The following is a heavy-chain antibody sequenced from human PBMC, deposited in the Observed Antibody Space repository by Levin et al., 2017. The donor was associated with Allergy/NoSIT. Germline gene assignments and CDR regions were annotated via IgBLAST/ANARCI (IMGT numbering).Heavy chain of an antibody. V-gene: IGHV3-48*01. J-gene: IGHJ3*02. Sequence: GESLKISCAASGFTFSSYSMNWVRQAPGKGLEWVSYISSSSSTIYYADSVKGRFTISRDNAKNSLYLQMNSLRAEDTAVYYCARITYYYGSGSPLDGHNAFDIWGQGTMVTVSS. CDR1: GFTFSSYS. D-gene: IGHD3-10*01. CDR2: ISSSSSTI. CDR3: ARITYYYGSGSPLDGHNAFDI.